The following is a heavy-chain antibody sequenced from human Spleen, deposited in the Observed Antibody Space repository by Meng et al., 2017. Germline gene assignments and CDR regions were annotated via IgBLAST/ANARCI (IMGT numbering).Heavy chain of an antibody. D-gene: IGHD3-22*01. CDR1: GFTFSSYA. Sequence: GESLKISCAASGFTFSSYAMHWVRQAPGKGLEWVAVISYDGSNKYYADSVKGRFTISRDNSKNTLYLQMNSLRAEDTAVYYCARDPQIYYDSSGPPGDYWGQGTLVTVSS. CDR3: ARDPQIYYDSSGPPGDY. V-gene: IGHV3-30*04. J-gene: IGHJ4*02. CDR2: ISYDGSNK.